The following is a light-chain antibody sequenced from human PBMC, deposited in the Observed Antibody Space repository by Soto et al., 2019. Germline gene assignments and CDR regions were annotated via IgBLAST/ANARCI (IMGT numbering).Light chain of an antibody. CDR1: QSVAFH. CDR3: QQYKKSPPLT. CDR2: GAF. J-gene: IGKJ4*01. Sequence: EIVMTQSPATLSVSPGETATLSCRASQSVAFHLAWYQQKPGQGPRLLIYGAFTRATGIPARFSGSGSGTEFTLTISSLQSEDFAVYYCQQYKKSPPLTFGGGTKVEIK. V-gene: IGKV3-15*01.